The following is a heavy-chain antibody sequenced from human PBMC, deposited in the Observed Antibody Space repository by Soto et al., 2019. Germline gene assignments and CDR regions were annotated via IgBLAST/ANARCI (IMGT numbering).Heavy chain of an antibody. CDR2: IIPILGIA. J-gene: IGHJ6*02. D-gene: IGHD2-15*01. CDR1: GGTFSSYT. Sequence: QVQLVQSGAEVKKPGSSVKVSCKASGGTFSSYTISWVRQAPGQGLEWMGRIIPILGIAHYAQKFQGRVTSNADKSTGTAYMELSSLSSEDTAVYYCAINPRSSNCSGVSCHYYYYGMDVWGQGTTVTVSS. CDR3: AINPRSSNCSGVSCHYYYYGMDV. V-gene: IGHV1-69*02.